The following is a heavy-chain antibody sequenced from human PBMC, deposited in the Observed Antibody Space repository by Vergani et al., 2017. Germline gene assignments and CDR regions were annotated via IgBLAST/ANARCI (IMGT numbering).Heavy chain of an antibody. D-gene: IGHD2-15*01. CDR2: IYHSGST. V-gene: IGHV4-4*02. CDR1: GGSIRSSNW. Sequence: QVQLQESGPGLVKPSGTLSLTCAVSGGSIRSSNWWSWVRQPPGKGLEWIGEIYHSGSTNYNPSLKSRVTISVDKSKNQFSLKLSSVTAADTAVYYCARDKVVVAASVLGRNWFDPWGQGTLVTVSS. CDR3: ARDKVVVAASVLGRNWFDP. J-gene: IGHJ5*02.